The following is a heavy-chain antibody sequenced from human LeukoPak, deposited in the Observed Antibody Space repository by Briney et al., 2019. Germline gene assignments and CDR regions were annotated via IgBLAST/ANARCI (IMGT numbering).Heavy chain of an antibody. CDR3: AQSCSSTSCYARADY. CDR1: GFTFSSYG. J-gene: IGHJ4*02. V-gene: IGHV3-23*01. Sequence: GGSLRLSCAASGFTFSSYGMSWVRQAPGKGLEWVSAISGSGGSTYYADSVKGRFTISRDNSKNTAYLQMNSLKTEDTAVYYCAQSCSSTSCYARADYWGQGTLVTVSS. D-gene: IGHD2-2*01. CDR2: ISGSGGST.